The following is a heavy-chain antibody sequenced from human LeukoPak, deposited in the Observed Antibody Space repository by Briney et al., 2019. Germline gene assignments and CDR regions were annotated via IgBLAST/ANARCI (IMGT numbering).Heavy chain of an antibody. J-gene: IGHJ4*02. V-gene: IGHV3-30*02. Sequence: PGGSLRLSCAASGFTFSSYGMHWVRQAPGKGLEWVAFIRYDGSNKYYADSVKGRFTISRDNSKNTLYLQMNSLRAEDTAVYYCARIYGSGSYYGREGFDYWGQGTLVTVSS. CDR2: IRYDGSNK. CDR3: ARIYGSGSYYGREGFDY. CDR1: GFTFSSYG. D-gene: IGHD3-10*01.